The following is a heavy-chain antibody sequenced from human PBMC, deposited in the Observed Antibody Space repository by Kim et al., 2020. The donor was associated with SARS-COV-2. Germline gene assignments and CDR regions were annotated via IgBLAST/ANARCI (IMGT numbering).Heavy chain of an antibody. J-gene: IGHJ4*02. CDR1: GFTFTGHA. CDR3: LKGGWVWIWDY. CDR2: IDGSDGTT. V-gene: IGHV3-23*01. D-gene: IGHD6-13*01. Sequence: GGSLRLSCTTSGFTFTGHAMSWVRQAPGKGLEWVSSIDGSDGTTYYVDSVKGRFSISRDDSKNTLYLHMSALRADDTATYYCLKGGWVWIWDYWGQGTLV.